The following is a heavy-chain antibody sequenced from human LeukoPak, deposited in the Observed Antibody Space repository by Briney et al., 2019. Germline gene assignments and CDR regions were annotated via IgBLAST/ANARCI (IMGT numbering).Heavy chain of an antibody. CDR1: GYSISSGYY. D-gene: IGHD3-10*01. J-gene: IGHJ6*03. CDR2: IYHSGNT. V-gene: IGHV4-38-2*02. Sequence: SETLSLTCTVSGYSISSGYYWGWIRQPPGKGLEWIGSIYHSGNTYYNPSLKSRVTISVDTSKNQFSLKLSSVTAADTAVYYCARGVTMVRGVIIYYYYMDVWGKGTTVTVSS. CDR3: ARGVTMVRGVIIYYYYMDV.